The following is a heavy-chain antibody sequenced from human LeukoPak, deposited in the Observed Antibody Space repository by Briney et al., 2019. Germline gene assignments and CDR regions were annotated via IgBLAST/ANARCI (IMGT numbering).Heavy chain of an antibody. CDR3: ARASSVSFPWGVFDY. J-gene: IGHJ4*02. V-gene: IGHV3-21*06. Sequence: GRSLRLSCAASGFTFSSYSMNWVRQAPGKGLEWVSSITTSSVYKYYADSVKGRFTISRDNARNSLYLQMNSLRAEDTAAYYCARASSVSFPWGVFDYWGQGSLVTVSS. CDR2: ITTSSVYK. CDR1: GFTFSSYS. D-gene: IGHD1-26*01.